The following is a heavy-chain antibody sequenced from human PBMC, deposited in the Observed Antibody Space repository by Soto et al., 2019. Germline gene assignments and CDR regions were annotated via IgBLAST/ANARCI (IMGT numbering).Heavy chain of an antibody. D-gene: IGHD6-6*01. CDR1: GFTFNRYW. Sequence: VESGGGLVQPGGSLRLSCAASGFTFNRYWMGWVRQAPGKGPEWLAYIKQDGSERYYVDSVKGRFTISRDNVKNSVYLQMNSLRAEDTAVYYCTRTISALPGDDYWGQGTLVTVSS. V-gene: IGHV3-7*01. CDR2: IKQDGSER. CDR3: TRTISALPGDDY. J-gene: IGHJ4*02.